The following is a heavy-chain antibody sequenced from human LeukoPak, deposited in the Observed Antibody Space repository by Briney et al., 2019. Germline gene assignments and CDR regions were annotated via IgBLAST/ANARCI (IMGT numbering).Heavy chain of an antibody. CDR3: ARAPGSGSYDG. D-gene: IGHD3-10*01. CDR1: GGSISCYY. Sequence: SETLSLTCTVSGGSISCYYWSWIRQPPGKGLEWIGYIYYSGSTNYNPSLKSRVTISVDTSKNQFSLKLSSVTAADTAVYYCARAPGSGSYDGWGQGTLVTVSS. J-gene: IGHJ4*02. CDR2: IYYSGST. V-gene: IGHV4-59*01.